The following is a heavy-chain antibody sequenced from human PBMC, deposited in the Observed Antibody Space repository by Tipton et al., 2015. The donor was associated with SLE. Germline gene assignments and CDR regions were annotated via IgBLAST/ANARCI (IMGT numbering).Heavy chain of an antibody. D-gene: IGHD4-17*01. CDR2: VYYTGST. CDR3: ARVGSRYGADAFDI. J-gene: IGHJ3*02. Sequence: TLSLTCSVSGGSTSNYYWSWVRQPPGKGLEWIGYVYYTGSTTYNPSLKSRVTISLDTSRKQFSLKLSSVTTADTAVYYCARVGSRYGADAFDIWGQGAVVTVSS. V-gene: IGHV4-59*12. CDR1: GGSTSNYY.